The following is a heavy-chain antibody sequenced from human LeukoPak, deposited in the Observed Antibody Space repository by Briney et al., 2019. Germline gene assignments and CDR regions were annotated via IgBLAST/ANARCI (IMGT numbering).Heavy chain of an antibody. CDR1: GFTFSSYA. D-gene: IGHD3-22*01. Sequence: PGGSLRLSCAASGFTFSSYAMSWVRQAPGKGLEWVSSITSSGAATYYADSVKGRFTISRVNSDNTLYLQMNSLRAEDTAVYYCAKDRPNYYGSNGHYYKLNGDCWGQGTLVTVSS. V-gene: IGHV3-23*01. J-gene: IGHJ4*02. CDR2: ITSSGAAT. CDR3: AKDRPNYYGSNGHYYKLNGDC.